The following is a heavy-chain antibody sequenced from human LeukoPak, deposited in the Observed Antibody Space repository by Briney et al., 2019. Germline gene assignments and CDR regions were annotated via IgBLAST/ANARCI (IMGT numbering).Heavy chain of an antibody. V-gene: IGHV4-59*01. D-gene: IGHD6-13*01. Sequence: PSETLSLTCTVSGGSISSYYWSWIRQPPGKGLEWLGYIYYSGSTNYNPSLKSRVTISVDTSKNQFSLKLSSVTAADTAVYYCARETIAAAEGNAFDIWGQGTMVTVSS. J-gene: IGHJ3*02. CDR3: ARETIAAAEGNAFDI. CDR1: GGSISSYY. CDR2: IYYSGST.